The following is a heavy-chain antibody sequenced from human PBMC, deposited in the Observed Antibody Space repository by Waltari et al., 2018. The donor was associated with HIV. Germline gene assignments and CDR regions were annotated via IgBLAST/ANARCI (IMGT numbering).Heavy chain of an antibody. CDR1: EYTSTGSE. Sequence: QVHLVQSGAEVRKRRASVKVPCKASEYTSTGSELNWVRQAIGQGPEWMGWIRPHSGNTGLAQKFQGRVSRTRDTSINTAYMELSSLTSEDTAVYYCARTLCSSTRCYRGDFDFWGQGTLVTVAS. CDR3: ARTLCSSTRCYRGDFDF. V-gene: IGHV1-8*01. J-gene: IGHJ4*02. CDR2: IRPHSGNT. D-gene: IGHD2-2*02.